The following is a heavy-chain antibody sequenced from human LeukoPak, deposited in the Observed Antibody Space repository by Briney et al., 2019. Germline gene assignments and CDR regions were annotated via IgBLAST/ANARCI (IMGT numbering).Heavy chain of an antibody. J-gene: IGHJ1*01. Sequence: GGSLRLSCAASGFTFSSYWMHWVRQAPGKGLVWVSRINSDGSSTSYADSVKGRFTISRDNAKNRLYLQMNSLRAEDTAVYYCVALRITMIAFWGQGTLVTVSS. D-gene: IGHD3-22*01. CDR1: GFTFSSYW. CDR2: INSDGSST. V-gene: IGHV3-74*01. CDR3: VALRITMIAF.